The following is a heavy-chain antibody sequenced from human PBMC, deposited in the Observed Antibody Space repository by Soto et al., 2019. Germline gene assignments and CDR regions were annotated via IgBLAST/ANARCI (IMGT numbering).Heavy chain of an antibody. D-gene: IGHD3-3*01. Sequence: GGSLRLSCAASGFTFSSYGMHWVRQAPGKGLEWVAVIWYDGSNKYYAQKFQGRVTMTRNTSISTAYMELSSLRSEDTAVYYCAVGGPGYYDFWSGYRYCYYYMDVWGKGTTVTVSS. CDR2: IWYDGSNK. J-gene: IGHJ6*03. V-gene: IGHV3-33*03. CDR1: GFTFSSYG. CDR3: AVGGPGYYDFWSGYRYCYYYMDV.